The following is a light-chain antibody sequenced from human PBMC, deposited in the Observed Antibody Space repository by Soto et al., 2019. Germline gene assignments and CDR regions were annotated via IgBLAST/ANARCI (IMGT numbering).Light chain of an antibody. J-gene: IGLJ1*01. Sequence: TQPAPLSGSPGQSITISCTGNNCDVGNYNLVSWYQHHPGKAPKLMIYEVSKRPSGVSNRFSGSKSGDTASLTISGLQAEDEADYYCCSYAGSNYVFGTGTKVTVL. CDR2: EVS. CDR3: CSYAGSNYV. V-gene: IGLV2-23*02. CDR1: NCDVGNYNL.